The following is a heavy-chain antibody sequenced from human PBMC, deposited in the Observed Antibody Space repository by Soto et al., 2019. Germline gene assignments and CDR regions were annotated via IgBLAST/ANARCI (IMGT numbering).Heavy chain of an antibody. D-gene: IGHD6-13*01. V-gene: IGHV1-2*02. Sequence: ASVKVSCKASGYTFTGYYMHWVRQAPGQGLEWMGWINPNSGGTDYAQKFQGRVTMTRDTSISTAYMELSRLRSDDTAVYYCARAITAAGDNDYWGQGTLVTVSS. CDR1: GYTFTGYY. J-gene: IGHJ4*02. CDR3: ARAITAAGDNDY. CDR2: INPNSGGT.